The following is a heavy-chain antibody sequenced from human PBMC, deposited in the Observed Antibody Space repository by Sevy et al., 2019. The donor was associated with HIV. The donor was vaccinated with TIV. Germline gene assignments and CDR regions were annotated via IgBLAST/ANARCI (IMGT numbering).Heavy chain of an antibody. V-gene: IGHV3-7*04. Sequence: GGSLRLSCAASGFSFTWYWMSWVRQTPEKGLEWVANINQDGSNIYYVDSVKGRFSISRDNTENSVYLQMNGLRAEDTAVYYCVRAVGGADAYWGQGTLVTVSS. D-gene: IGHD2-21*02. J-gene: IGHJ4*02. CDR1: GFSFTWYW. CDR2: INQDGSNI. CDR3: VRAVGGADAY.